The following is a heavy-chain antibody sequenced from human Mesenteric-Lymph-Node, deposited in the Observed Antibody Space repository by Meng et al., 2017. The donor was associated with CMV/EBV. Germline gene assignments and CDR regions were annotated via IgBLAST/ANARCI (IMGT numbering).Heavy chain of an antibody. CDR1: VGSFISYY. J-gene: IGHJ4*02. Sequence: RQLEGAGLLKPPGPLSPACADYVGSFISYYCSCFRRRPGKVLEWMGEINHSGSTNYNPSLKSRVTISVDTSKNQFSLKLGSVTAADTAVYYCARHQRWLKSEGGFNYWGQGTLVTVSS. CDR3: ARHQRWLKSEGGFNY. D-gene: IGHD4-23*01. CDR2: INHSGST. V-gene: IGHV4-34*01.